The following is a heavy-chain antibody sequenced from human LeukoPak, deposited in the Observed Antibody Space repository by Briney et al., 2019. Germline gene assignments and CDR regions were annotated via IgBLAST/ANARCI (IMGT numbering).Heavy chain of an antibody. V-gene: IGHV3-11*01. CDR3: ARVRIVVVVAATGPTGWFDP. Sequence: GGSLRLSCAASGFTFSDYYMSWIRQAPGKGLEWVSYISSSGSTIYYADSVKGRFTISRDNAKNSLYLQMNSLRAEDTAVYYCARVRIVVVVAATGPTGWFDPWGQGTLVTVSS. J-gene: IGHJ5*02. CDR1: GFTFSDYY. D-gene: IGHD2-15*01. CDR2: ISSSGSTI.